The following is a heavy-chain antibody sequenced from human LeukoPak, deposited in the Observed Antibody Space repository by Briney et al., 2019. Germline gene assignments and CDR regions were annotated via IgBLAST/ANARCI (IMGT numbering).Heavy chain of an antibody. Sequence: SETLSLTCTVSGGSFSHYYWSWIRQSPEKGLEWIGYVYYSGDTKYNPSLQSRVTISVDTSKNQFYLSLTSVTAADTAVYYCARDRRGLMDPWGQGTLVTVSS. J-gene: IGHJ5*02. D-gene: IGHD3-10*01. CDR2: VYYSGDT. V-gene: IGHV4-59*01. CDR1: GGSFSHYY. CDR3: ARDRRGLMDP.